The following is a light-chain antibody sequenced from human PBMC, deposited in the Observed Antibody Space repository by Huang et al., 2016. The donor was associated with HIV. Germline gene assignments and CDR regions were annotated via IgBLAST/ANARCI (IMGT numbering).Light chain of an antibody. J-gene: IGKJ4*01. CDR2: GAS. Sequence: ETEMTQSPAILSVSPGERATLSCRASQSVNSVLACYLQKPGQAPRLLLYGASTRAIGIPDKFNGTGSGTEFSLSISNLQSDDFGVDYCQQYNDWPPLTFGGGTKVEI. CDR3: QQYNDWPPLT. V-gene: IGKV3-15*01. CDR1: QSVNSV.